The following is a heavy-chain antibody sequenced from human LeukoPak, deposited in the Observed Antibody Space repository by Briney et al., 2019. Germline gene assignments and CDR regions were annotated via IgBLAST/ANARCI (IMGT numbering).Heavy chain of an antibody. Sequence: SETLSLTCTVFGGSFSGYYWSWIRQPPDKGLEWIGEINPSGSTNYNPSLKTRVTISTDTSKNHFSLNLNSVTAADTGVYYCVRGWRVYCGGDGYYYWGQGTLVTVSS. CDR3: VRGWRVYCGGDGYYY. D-gene: IGHD2-21*02. V-gene: IGHV4-34*01. CDR2: INPSGST. J-gene: IGHJ4*02. CDR1: GGSFSGYY.